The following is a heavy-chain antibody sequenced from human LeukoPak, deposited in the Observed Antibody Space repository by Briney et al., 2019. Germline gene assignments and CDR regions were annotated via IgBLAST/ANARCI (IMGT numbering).Heavy chain of an antibody. CDR2: ISYDGTNK. J-gene: IGHJ4*02. CDR3: AKSPGIGTYGDRSTAVGY. CDR1: GFSFSYYG. V-gene: IGHV3-30*18. D-gene: IGHD4-17*01. Sequence: PGRSLRLSCSASGFSFSYYGFHWVRQAPGKGLEWVALISYDGTNKYYADSVKGRFTISRDNSKNTLFLQMNSLRAEDTAVYYCAKSPGIGTYGDRSTAVGYWGQGTLVTVSS.